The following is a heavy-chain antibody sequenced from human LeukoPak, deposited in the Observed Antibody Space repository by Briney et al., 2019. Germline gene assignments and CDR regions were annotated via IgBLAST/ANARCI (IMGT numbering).Heavy chain of an antibody. CDR2: IIPIFGTA. CDR1: GGTLSSYA. CDR3: ARDPCSTSCYRGGYYYYYMDV. V-gene: IGHV1-69*13. D-gene: IGHD2-2*02. J-gene: IGHJ6*03. Sequence: SVKVSCKASGGTLSSYAISWVRQAPGQGLEWMGGIIPIFGTANYAQKFQGRVTITADESTSTAYMELSSLRSEDTAVYYCARDPCSTSCYRGGYYYYYMDVWGKGTTVTVSS.